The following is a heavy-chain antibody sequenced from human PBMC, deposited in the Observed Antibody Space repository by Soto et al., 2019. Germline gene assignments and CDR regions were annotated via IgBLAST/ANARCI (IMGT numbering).Heavy chain of an antibody. D-gene: IGHD6-13*01. CDR3: ARGSSSWYEGAYYYGMDV. CDR1: GDSVSSNSAA. V-gene: IGHV6-1*01. J-gene: IGHJ6*02. CDR2: TYYRSKWYN. Sequence: PSQTLSLPCAISGDSVSSNSAAWNWIRQSPSRGLEWLGRTYYRSKWYNDYAVSVKSRITINPDTSKNQFSLQLNSVTPEDTAVYYCARGSSSWYEGAYYYGMDVWGQGTTVTVSS.